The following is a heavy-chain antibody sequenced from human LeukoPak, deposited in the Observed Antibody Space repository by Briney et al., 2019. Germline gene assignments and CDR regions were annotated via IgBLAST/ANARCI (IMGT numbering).Heavy chain of an antibody. CDR3: ARGSIAVAGSDPYYYYGMDV. D-gene: IGHD6-19*01. Sequence: ASVKVSCKASGYTFTGYYMHWVRQAPGQGLEWMGWINPNSGGTNYAQKFQGRVTMTRDTSNSTAYMELSRLRSDDTAVYYCARGSIAVAGSDPYYYYGMDVWGQGTTVTVSS. CDR1: GYTFTGYY. V-gene: IGHV1-2*02. CDR2: INPNSGGT. J-gene: IGHJ6*02.